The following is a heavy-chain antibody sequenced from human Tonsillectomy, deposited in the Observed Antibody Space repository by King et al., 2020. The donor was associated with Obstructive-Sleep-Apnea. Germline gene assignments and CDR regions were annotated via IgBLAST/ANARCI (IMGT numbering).Heavy chain of an antibody. J-gene: IGHJ6*02. V-gene: IGHV7-4-1*02. CDR3: ARDSVYYYGSGRYPYYYYGMDV. D-gene: IGHD3-10*01. CDR1: GYTFTSYA. CDR2: INTNTGNP. Sequence: VQLVQSGSELKKPGASVKVSCKASGYTFTSYAMNWVRQAPGQGLEWMGWINTNTGNPTYAQGFTGRFGFSLDTSVSTAYLQISSLEAEDTAVYYCARDSVYYYGSGRYPYYYYGMDVWGQGTTVTVSS.